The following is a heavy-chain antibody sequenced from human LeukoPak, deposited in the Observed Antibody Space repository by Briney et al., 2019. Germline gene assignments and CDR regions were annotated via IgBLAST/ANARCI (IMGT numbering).Heavy chain of an antibody. J-gene: IGHJ4*02. Sequence: GASVKVSCKASGYTFTGYYMHWVRQAPGQGLEWMGWINPNSGGTNYAQKFQGRVTMTRDTSISTAYMELSRLRSDDTAVYYCARLGLAQDNYSSGWPPSRDYWGQGTLVTVSS. CDR1: GYTFTGYY. V-gene: IGHV1-2*02. D-gene: IGHD6-19*01. CDR3: ARLGLAQDNYSSGWPPSRDY. CDR2: INPNSGGT.